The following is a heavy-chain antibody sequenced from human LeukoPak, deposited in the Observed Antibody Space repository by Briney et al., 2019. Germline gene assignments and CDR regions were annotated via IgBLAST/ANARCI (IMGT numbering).Heavy chain of an antibody. D-gene: IGHD1-14*01. CDR3: ASDTGSFDY. V-gene: IGHV3-23*01. Sequence: GGSVTLSCAASGFSFSSYAISWVRHAPGKGLEWVSAISGSGGSTYYADSVKGRFTISRDNSKNTLYLQMNSLRAEDTAVYYCASDTGSFDYWGQGTLVTVSS. CDR2: ISGSGGST. J-gene: IGHJ4*02. CDR1: GFSFSSYA.